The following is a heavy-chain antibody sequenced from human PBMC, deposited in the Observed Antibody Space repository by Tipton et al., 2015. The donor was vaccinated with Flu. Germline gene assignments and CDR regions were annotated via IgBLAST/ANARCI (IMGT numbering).Heavy chain of an antibody. CDR1: GFTFDEYS. V-gene: IGHV3-9*01. J-gene: IGHJ6*02. CDR2: INWHGNSV. CDR3: AKDNKKDSSMDYYYHYGMDV. D-gene: IGHD5-18*01. Sequence: QLVQSGGGLVQPGRSLRLSCVGSGFTFDEYSMHWVRQGPGKGLEWVSSINWHGNSVGYADSVKGRFTISRDNAKKSLYLQMNSLRPEDTALYYCAKDNKKDSSMDYYYHYGMDVWGQGTTVTVSS.